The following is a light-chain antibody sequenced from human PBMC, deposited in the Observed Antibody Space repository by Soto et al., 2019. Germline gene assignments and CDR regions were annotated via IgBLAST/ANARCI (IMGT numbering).Light chain of an antibody. Sequence: DIQMTQSPSSLSASVGDRVTITCQASQDISNYLNWYQQKPGKAPKLLIYDASNLETGVPSRFSGSGAGTDFTFTISSRQPEDSATYYCQQYDNRPLTFGQGTSLEIK. CDR1: QDISNY. V-gene: IGKV1-33*01. CDR3: QQYDNRPLT. J-gene: IGKJ5*01. CDR2: DAS.